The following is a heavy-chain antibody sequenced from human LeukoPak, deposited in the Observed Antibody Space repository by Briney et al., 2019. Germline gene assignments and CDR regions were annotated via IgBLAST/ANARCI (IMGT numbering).Heavy chain of an antibody. CDR2: INRSGST. D-gene: IGHD3-10*01. V-gene: IGHV4-34*01. CDR1: GGSISSYY. J-gene: IGHJ4*02. CDR3: ARFGTY. Sequence: SETLSLTCTVSGGSISSYYWSWIRQPPGKGLEWIGEINRSGSTTYNPSLKSRVTTSVDTSKNQFSLKLNSVTAADTAVYYCARFGTYWGQGILVTVSS.